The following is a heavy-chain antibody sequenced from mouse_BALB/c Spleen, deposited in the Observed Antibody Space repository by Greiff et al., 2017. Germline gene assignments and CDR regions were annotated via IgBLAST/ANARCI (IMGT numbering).Heavy chain of an antibody. CDR2: IFPGSGNT. CDR3: ARGEVYYGNYYAMDY. Sequence: QVQLKESGPELVKPGASVKISCKASGYSFTSYYIHWVKQRPGQGLEWIGWIFPGSGNTKYNEKFKGKATLTADTSSSTAYMQLSSLTSEDSAVYFCARGEVYYGNYYAMDYWGQGTSVTVSS. D-gene: IGHD2-1*01. V-gene: IGHV1-66*01. CDR1: GYSFTSYY. J-gene: IGHJ4*01.